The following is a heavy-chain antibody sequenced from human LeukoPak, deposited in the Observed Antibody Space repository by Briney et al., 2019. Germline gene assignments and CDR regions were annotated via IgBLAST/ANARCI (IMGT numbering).Heavy chain of an antibody. CDR3: ARDEDYSSSSPYYYYGMDV. Sequence: ASVKVSCKASGYTFTSYYMHWVRQAPGQGLEWMGIINPSGGSTSYAQKFQGRVTITADKSTSTAYMELSSLRSEDTAVYYCARDEDYSSSSPYYYYGMDVWGQGTTVTVSS. CDR2: INPSGGST. D-gene: IGHD6-6*01. V-gene: IGHV1-46*01. CDR1: GYTFTSYY. J-gene: IGHJ6*02.